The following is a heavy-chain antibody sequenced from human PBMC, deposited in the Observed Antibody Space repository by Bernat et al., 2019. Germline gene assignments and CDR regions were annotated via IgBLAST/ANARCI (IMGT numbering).Heavy chain of an antibody. D-gene: IGHD3-16*02. Sequence: VQLVESGAEVKKPGSSVKVSCKASGGTFSSYAISWVRQAPGQGLEWMGGIIPIFGTANYAQKFQGRVTITADKSTSTAYMELSSLRSEDTAVYYCASGVITFGGVIVDDYYYYGMDVWGQGTTVTVSS. CDR2: IIPIFGTA. J-gene: IGHJ6*02. CDR3: ASGVITFGGVIVDDYYYYGMDV. V-gene: IGHV1-69*06. CDR1: GGTFSSYA.